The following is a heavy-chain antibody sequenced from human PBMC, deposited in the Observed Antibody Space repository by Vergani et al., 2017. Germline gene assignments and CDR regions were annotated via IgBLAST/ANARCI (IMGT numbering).Heavy chain of an antibody. CDR2: ISRSSSTI. CDR3: ARQSRDVFCTNGVCPLGY. D-gene: IGHD2-8*01. CDR1: GFTFSSYG. V-gene: IGHV3-48*01. J-gene: IGHJ4*02. Sequence: EVQLLESGGDLVQPGGSLRLSCAASGFTFSSYGMHWVRQAPGKGLEWVSYISRSSSTIYYADSVKGRFTISRDNAKNSLHLQMNNLRAEDTAVYYCARQSRDVFCTNGVCPLGYWGQGALVTVSS.